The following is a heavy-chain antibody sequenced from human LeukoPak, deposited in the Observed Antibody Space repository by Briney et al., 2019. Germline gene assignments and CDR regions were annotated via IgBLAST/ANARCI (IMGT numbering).Heavy chain of an antibody. J-gene: IGHJ4*02. V-gene: IGHV1-69*13. CDR1: GGTFSSYA. CDR3: ARVWERGATTGDGYYFDY. D-gene: IGHD1-26*01. CDR2: IIPIFGTA. Sequence: SVKVSCKASGGTFSSYAISWVRQAPGQGLEWMGGIIPIFGTANYAQKFQGRVTITADESTSTAYMELSSLRSEDTAVYYCARVWERGATTGDGYYFDYWGQGTLVTVSS.